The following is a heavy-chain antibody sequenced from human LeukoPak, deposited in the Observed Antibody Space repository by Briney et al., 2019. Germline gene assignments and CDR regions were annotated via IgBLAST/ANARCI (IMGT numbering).Heavy chain of an antibody. J-gene: IGHJ4*02. CDR3: ARGIKAGLGDAPAY. D-gene: IGHD3-10*01. Sequence: PSETLSLTCTVSGGSFTTYYWSWIRQPPGKGLEWIGYINYSGSTTYSPSLKSRVTISVDASKSQFSLKLTSVTAADTAVYYCARGIKAGLGDAPAYWDQGTLVTVSS. CDR2: INYSGST. CDR1: GGSFTTYY. V-gene: IGHV4-59*01.